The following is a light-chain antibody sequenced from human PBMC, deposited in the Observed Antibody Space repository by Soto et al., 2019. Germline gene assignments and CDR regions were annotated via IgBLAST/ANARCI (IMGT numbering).Light chain of an antibody. Sequence: TQSPATLSVSPAERATLSCKASQSIGLAIAWYQHKPGQAPRLLLFDASQRATGIPARFRGSGSGTDFTLSISSLETEDYAVYYCQQRTDRPPWTFGQGTKVDIK. J-gene: IGKJ1*01. V-gene: IGKV3-11*01. CDR2: DAS. CDR1: QSIGLA. CDR3: QQRTDRPPWT.